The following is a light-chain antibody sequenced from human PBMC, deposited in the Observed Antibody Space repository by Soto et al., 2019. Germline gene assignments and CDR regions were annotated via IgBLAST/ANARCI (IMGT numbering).Light chain of an antibody. CDR1: QSVTGN. CDR2: AAS. Sequence: DIEMTQSPATLSASVGERVTISCRASQSVTGNLTWYQQKPGKAPRLLIYAASTLQSGVPSRFSGSGSGTDFTLTISSLQPEDFATYHCQQPNSWPRTFGEGTKVDIK. CDR3: QQPNSWPRT. V-gene: IGKV1-9*01. J-gene: IGKJ4*01.